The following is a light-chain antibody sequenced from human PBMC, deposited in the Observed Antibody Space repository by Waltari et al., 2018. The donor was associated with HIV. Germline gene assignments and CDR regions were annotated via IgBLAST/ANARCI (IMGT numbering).Light chain of an antibody. J-gene: IGLJ1*01. CDR3: SSYAGSNNFV. CDR2: EVT. V-gene: IGLV2-8*01. CDR1: ISVVGGPNY. Sequence: SALTQPPSASRSLGQTVPISCTGTISVVGGPNYVSWYQQHPGLAPTLMIYEVTKRPSGVPDRFSGSKSGNAASLTVSGIQAEDEADYSCSSYAGSNNFVFGTETNVTVL.